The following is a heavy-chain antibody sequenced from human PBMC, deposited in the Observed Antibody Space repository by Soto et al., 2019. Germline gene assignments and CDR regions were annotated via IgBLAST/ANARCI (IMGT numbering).Heavy chain of an antibody. Sequence: QVQLQESGPGLVKPSETLSLTCTVSGGSISGGVYYWSWIRQPPGKGLEWIGYIYASGSTYYNPSLQSRVTISVDTSHNQFSLRLTSVTAADSAVYYCAREVIPLTTDWYFDLWGRGTLVTVSP. CDR1: GGSISGGVYY. V-gene: IGHV4-30-4*01. CDR2: IYASGST. CDR3: AREVIPLTTDWYFDL. J-gene: IGHJ2*01. D-gene: IGHD4-17*01.